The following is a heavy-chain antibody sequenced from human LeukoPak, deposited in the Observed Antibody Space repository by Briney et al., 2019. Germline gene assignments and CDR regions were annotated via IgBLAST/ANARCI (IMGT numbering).Heavy chain of an antibody. V-gene: IGHV3-74*01. J-gene: IGHJ4*02. CDR1: GFTFSGYA. CDR2: INSDGSST. Sequence: GGSLRLSCAASGFTFSGYAMHWVRQAPGKGLVWVSRINSDGSSTGYADSVKGRFTISRDNAKNTLYLQMNSLRAEDTAVYYCAGDSSGYDYWGQGTLVTVSS. D-gene: IGHD3-22*01. CDR3: AGDSSGYDY.